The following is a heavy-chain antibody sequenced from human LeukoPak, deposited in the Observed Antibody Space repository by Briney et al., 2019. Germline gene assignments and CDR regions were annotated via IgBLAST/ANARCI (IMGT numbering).Heavy chain of an antibody. Sequence: PGGSLRLSCAASGFTFDDYAMHWVRQAPGKGLEWVSGISWNSGSIGYADSVKGRFTTSRDNAKNSLYLQMNSLIPEDMALYYCAKGSCSSTNCYLSDYWGQGTLVTVSS. V-gene: IGHV3-9*03. CDR1: GFTFDDYA. D-gene: IGHD2-2*01. CDR3: AKGSCSSTNCYLSDY. CDR2: ISWNSGSI. J-gene: IGHJ4*02.